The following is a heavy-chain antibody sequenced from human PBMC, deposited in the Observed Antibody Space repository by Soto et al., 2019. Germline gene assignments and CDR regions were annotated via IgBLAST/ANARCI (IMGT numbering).Heavy chain of an antibody. CDR1: GGSISSSSYY. V-gene: IGHV4-39*01. CDR3: ARLPLYYYDSSGYTLDY. D-gene: IGHD3-22*01. CDR2: IYYSGST. J-gene: IGHJ4*02. Sequence: QLQLQESGPGLVKPSETLSLTCTVSGGSISSSSYYWGWLRQPPGKGLEWIGSIYYSGSTYYNPALKSRVPISVDTSQYQLYLKLSYVNAADTAVYYCARLPLYYYDSSGYTLDYWGQGTLVTVSS.